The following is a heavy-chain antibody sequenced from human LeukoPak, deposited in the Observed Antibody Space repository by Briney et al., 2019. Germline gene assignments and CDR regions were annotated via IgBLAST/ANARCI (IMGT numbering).Heavy chain of an antibody. D-gene: IGHD1-1*01. CDR3: ARPDRLEIRVDY. Sequence: SETLSLTCTVSGGSLSSSSYYWGWIRQPPGKGLEWIGSIYYSGSTYYNPSLKSRVTISVDTSKNQFSLKLSSVTAADTAVYYCARPDRLEIRVDYWGQGTLVTVSS. J-gene: IGHJ4*02. CDR2: IYYSGST. V-gene: IGHV4-39*01. CDR1: GGSLSSSSYY.